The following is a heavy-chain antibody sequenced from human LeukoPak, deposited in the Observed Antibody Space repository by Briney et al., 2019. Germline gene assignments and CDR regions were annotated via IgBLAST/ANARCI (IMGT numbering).Heavy chain of an antibody. CDR2: ISGDGGST. J-gene: IGHJ6*02. Sequence: GGSLRLSCAASGFTFDDYAMHWVRQASGKGLEWVSLISGDGGSTYYADSVKGRFTISRDNSKNSLYLQTNSLRTEDTALYYCAKQRGRQWLVSYYYYGMDVWGQGTTVTVSS. CDR3: AKQRGRQWLVSYYYYGMDV. V-gene: IGHV3-43*02. D-gene: IGHD6-19*01. CDR1: GFTFDDYA.